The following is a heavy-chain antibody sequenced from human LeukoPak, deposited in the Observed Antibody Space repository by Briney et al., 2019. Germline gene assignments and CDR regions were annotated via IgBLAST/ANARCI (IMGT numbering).Heavy chain of an antibody. CDR3: ASQLFAYYDSSGADY. V-gene: IGHV1-2*02. CDR1: GYTFTGYY. CDR2: INPNSGGT. D-gene: IGHD3-22*01. Sequence: ASVKVSCKASGYTFTGYYMHWVRQAPGQGLEWMGWINPNSGGTNYAQKFQGRVTMTRDTSISTAYMELSRLRSDDTAVYYCASQLFAYYDSSGADYWGQGTLVTVSS. J-gene: IGHJ4*02.